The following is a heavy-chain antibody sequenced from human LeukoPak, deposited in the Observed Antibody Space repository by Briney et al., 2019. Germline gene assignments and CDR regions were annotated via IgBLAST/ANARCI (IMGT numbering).Heavy chain of an antibody. V-gene: IGHV3-23*01. D-gene: IGHD6-13*01. CDR1: GFTFSSYA. Sequence: GGSLRLSCAASGFTFSSYAMSWVRQAPGKGLEWVSAISGSGGSTYYADSVKGRFTISRDNSKNTLYLQMNSLRAEDTAVYYCAKEAFRRSPYSSSWYSFGYWGQGTLVTVSS. J-gene: IGHJ4*02. CDR3: AKEAFRRSPYSSSWYSFGY. CDR2: ISGSGGST.